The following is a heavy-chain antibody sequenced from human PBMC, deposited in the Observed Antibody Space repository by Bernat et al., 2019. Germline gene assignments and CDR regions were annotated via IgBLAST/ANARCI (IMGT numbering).Heavy chain of an antibody. CDR2: INGGGGST. Sequence: EVQLLESGGGLVQPGGSLRLSCAASGFTFSSYPMSWVRQAPGKGLEWVSLINGGGGSTYYADSVKGRFTISSDNSKNTLYLQMNSLRAEDTAVYYCAKDYDFWSGAFDYWGQGTLVTVSS. D-gene: IGHD3-3*01. J-gene: IGHJ4*02. CDR1: GFTFSSYP. V-gene: IGHV3-23*01. CDR3: AKDYDFWSGAFDY.